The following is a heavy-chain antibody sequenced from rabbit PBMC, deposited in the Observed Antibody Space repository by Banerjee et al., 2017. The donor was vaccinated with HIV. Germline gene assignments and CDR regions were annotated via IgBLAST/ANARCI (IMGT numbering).Heavy chain of an antibody. CDR3: ARDLAGVIGWNFGL. V-gene: IGHV1S40*01. J-gene: IGHJ4*01. CDR1: GIDFSSYG. Sequence: QSLEESGGDLVQPEGSLTLTCKASGIDFSSYGISWVRQAPGKGLEWIAYINTSSGNTVYASWAKGRFTISKTSSTTVTLQMTSLTAADTATYFCARDLAGVIGWNFGLWGPGTLVTVS. CDR2: INTSSGNT. D-gene: IGHD4-1*01.